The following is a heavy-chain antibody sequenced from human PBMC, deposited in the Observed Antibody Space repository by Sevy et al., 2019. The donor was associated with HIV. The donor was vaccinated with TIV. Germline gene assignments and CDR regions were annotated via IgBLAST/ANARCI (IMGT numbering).Heavy chain of an antibody. Sequence: GGSLRLSCAASGFTVSSVYMSWVRQAPGKGLEWVSLIYDAGSTYFADSVEGRFTISRDDSKNTLYLQMNSLRAEDTAVYFCARESGYSSSPGAFDIWGQGTMVTASS. J-gene: IGHJ3*02. CDR2: IYDAGST. D-gene: IGHD6-19*01. CDR3: ARESGYSSSPGAFDI. CDR1: GFTVSSVY. V-gene: IGHV3-53*01.